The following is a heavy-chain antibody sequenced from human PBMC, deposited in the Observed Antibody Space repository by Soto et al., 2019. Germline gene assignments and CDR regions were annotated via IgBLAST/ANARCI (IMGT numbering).Heavy chain of an antibody. J-gene: IGHJ4*02. CDR2: ISYDGTNK. V-gene: IGHV3-30*18. CDR1: GFTFSSYG. CDR3: GNDHLATTVMTPSY. D-gene: IGHD4-17*01. Sequence: QVQLVESGGGVVQPGRSLRLSCAASGFTFSSYGMHWVRQAPGKGLAWVAVISYDGTNKYYADSVKGRFTISIDNFKNALYLQMDSLGAEVTAMYYFGNDHLATTVMTPSYWGQGTLVAV.